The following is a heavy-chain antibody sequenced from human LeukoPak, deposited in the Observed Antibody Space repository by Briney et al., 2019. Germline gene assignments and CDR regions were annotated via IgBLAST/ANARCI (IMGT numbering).Heavy chain of an antibody. D-gene: IGHD4-23*01. CDR1: GFTFSSYS. V-gene: IGHV3-30*18. CDR2: VSHDGNSA. Sequence: GGSLRLSCAASGFTFSSYSMNWVRQAPGKGLEWVAVVSHDGNSAYYADSVKGRFTISRDNSKNTLYLQMNSLRPEDTAVYYCAKAGGLRWLPFDPWGQGTLVTVSS. CDR3: AKAGGLRWLPFDP. J-gene: IGHJ5*02.